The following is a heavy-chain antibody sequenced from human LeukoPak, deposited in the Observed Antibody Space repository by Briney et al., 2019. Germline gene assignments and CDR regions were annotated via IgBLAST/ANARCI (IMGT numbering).Heavy chain of an antibody. CDR3: AGYCSSTSCHGWFDP. D-gene: IGHD2-2*01. V-gene: IGHV3-21*01. CDR2: ISSSSSYI. J-gene: IGHJ5*02. Sequence: GGSLRLSCAASGFTFSSYSMNWVRQAPGKGLEWVSSISSSSSYIYYADSVKGRFTISRDNAKNSLYLQMNSLRAEDTAVYYCAGYCSSTSCHGWFDPWRQGTLVTVSS. CDR1: GFTFSSYS.